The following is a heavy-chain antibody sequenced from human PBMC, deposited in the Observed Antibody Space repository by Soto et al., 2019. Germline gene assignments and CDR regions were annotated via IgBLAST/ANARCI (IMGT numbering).Heavy chain of an antibody. V-gene: IGHV4-30-2*01. J-gene: IGHJ4*02. Sequence: PLSLNFGVSGGSSSIGGYSCSWIRKQPGKGMEWIAYIYHSGRPYHNTSLQSRVNISVDRSQNQFSLKLSPVTAADTAVYYCARADKEMDPPGYWGQGILVTVSS. CDR2: IYHSGRP. CDR3: ARADKEMDPPGY. CDR1: GGSSSIGGYS. D-gene: IGHD2-8*01.